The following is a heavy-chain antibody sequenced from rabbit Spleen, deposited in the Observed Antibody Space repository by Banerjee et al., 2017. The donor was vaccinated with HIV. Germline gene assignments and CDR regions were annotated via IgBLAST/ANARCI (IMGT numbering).Heavy chain of an antibody. D-gene: IGHD7-1*01. Sequence: QSLEESGGGLVQPEGSLALTCTASGFSFSSSYYMCWVRQAPGKGLEWIACTYAGKSGRTYYARWAKGRFTISKTSSTTVTLQMTSLTAADTATYFCARGGYNENDVDDFNLWGPGTLVTVS. CDR1: GFSFSSSYY. V-gene: IGHV1S40*01. J-gene: IGHJ4*01. CDR2: TYAGKSGRT. CDR3: ARGGYNENDVDDFNL.